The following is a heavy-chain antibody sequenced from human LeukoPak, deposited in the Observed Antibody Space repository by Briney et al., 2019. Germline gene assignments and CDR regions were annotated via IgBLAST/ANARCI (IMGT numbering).Heavy chain of an antibody. D-gene: IGHD2-15*01. V-gene: IGHV1-69*13. CDR3: ARASDPSYCRGGSCYSRNWFDP. J-gene: IGHJ5*02. CDR2: IIPIFGTA. CDR1: GGTFSSYA. Sequence: ASVKVSCKASGGTFSSYAISWVRQAPGQGLEWMGGIIPIFGTANYAQKFQGRVTITADESTSTAYMELSSLRSEDTAVYYCARASDPSYCRGGSCYSRNWFDPWGQGTLVTVSS.